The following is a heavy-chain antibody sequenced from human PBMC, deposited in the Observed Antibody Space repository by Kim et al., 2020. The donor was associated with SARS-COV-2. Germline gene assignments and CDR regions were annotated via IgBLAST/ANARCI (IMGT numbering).Heavy chain of an antibody. D-gene: IGHD3-10*01. V-gene: IGHV1-3*01. CDR3: ARDQGGRGQYYYGSGSSNLFDY. CDR2: INAGNGNT. Sequence: ASVKVSCKASGYTFTSYAMHWVRQAPGQRLEWMGWINAGNGNTKYSQKFQGRVTITRDTSASTAYMELSSLRSEDTAVYYCARDQGGRGQYYYGSGSSNLFDYWGQGTLVTVSS. CDR1: GYTFTSYA. J-gene: IGHJ4*02.